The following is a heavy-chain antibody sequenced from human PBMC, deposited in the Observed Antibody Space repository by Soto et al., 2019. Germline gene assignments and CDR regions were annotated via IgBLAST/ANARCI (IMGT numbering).Heavy chain of an antibody. CDR1: GYTFTSYA. CDR2: INAGNGNT. V-gene: IGHV1-3*01. CDR3: ARDYYGSGRLNAHNWFDP. Sequence: GASVKVSCKASGYTFTSYAMHWVRQAPGQRLELMGWINAGNGNTKYSQKFQGRVTITRDTSASTAYMELSSLRSEDTAVYYCARDYYGSGRLNAHNWFDPWGQGTLVTVSS. D-gene: IGHD3-10*01. J-gene: IGHJ5*02.